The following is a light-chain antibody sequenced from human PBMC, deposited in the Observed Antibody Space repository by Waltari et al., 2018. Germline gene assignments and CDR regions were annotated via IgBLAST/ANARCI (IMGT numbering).Light chain of an antibody. CDR1: KLGDKY. CDR3: QAWDLSTVV. V-gene: IGLV3-1*01. CDR2: HDS. J-gene: IGLJ2*01. Sequence: SYELTQPPSVSVSPGQTASITCSGDKLGDKYACWYQQKPGQSPVCVIYHDSKRPSGSPGRFSGSNSGNTSTLTISGTQAMDEADYYCQAWDLSTVVFGGGTKLTVL.